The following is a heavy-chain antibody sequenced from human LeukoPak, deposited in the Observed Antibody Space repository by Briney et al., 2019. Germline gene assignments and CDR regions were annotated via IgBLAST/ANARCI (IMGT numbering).Heavy chain of an antibody. V-gene: IGHV3-30-3*01. CDR1: GFTFSSYA. Sequence: GRSLRLSCAASGFTFSSYAMHWVRQAPGKGLEWVAVISYDGSNKYYADSVKGRFTISRDNSKNTLYLQMNSLGPEDTAVYYCARVGSRPFDPWGQGTLVTVSS. J-gene: IGHJ5*02. D-gene: IGHD3-10*01. CDR3: ARVGSRPFDP. CDR2: ISYDGSNK.